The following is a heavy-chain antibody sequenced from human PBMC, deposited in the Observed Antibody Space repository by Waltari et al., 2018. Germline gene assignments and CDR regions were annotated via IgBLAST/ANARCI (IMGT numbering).Heavy chain of an antibody. D-gene: IGHD4-17*01. V-gene: IGHV3-23*01. CDR2: IAAGGDST. CDR1: GFTFSNSA. J-gene: IGHJ4*02. Sequence: EEQLLESGGGLLQPGGSLRLSCSASGFTFSNSAICWCRQAPGKGLEWDSAIAAGGDSTYVSDSVEGRFTISRDNSKNTLYLQMNSLRVDDTAIYYCARGAYGEHDNWGQGTLVTVSS. CDR3: ARGAYGEHDN.